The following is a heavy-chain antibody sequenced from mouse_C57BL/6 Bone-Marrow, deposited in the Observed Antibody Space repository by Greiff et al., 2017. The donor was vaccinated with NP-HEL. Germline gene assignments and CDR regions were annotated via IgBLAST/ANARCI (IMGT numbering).Heavy chain of an antibody. J-gene: IGHJ2*01. CDR1: GYTFTSYW. V-gene: IGHV1-74*01. D-gene: IGHD2-4*01. Sequence: VQLQQPGAELVKPGASVKVSCKASGYTFTSYWMHWVKQRPGQGLEWIGRIHPSDSETNYNQKFKGKATLTVDKSSSTAYMQLSSLTSEDSAVYYCAIRDDYDGPYFDYWGQGTTLTVSS. CDR3: AIRDDYDGPYFDY. CDR2: IHPSDSET.